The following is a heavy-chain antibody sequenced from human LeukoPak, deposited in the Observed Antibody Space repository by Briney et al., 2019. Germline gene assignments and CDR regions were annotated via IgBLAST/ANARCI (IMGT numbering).Heavy chain of an antibody. V-gene: IGHV7-4-1*02. CDR1: GYTFTSYA. D-gene: IGHD2-2*01. J-gene: IGHJ4*02. CDR2: INTNTGNP. Sequence: ASVKVSCKASGYTFTSYAMNWVRQAPGQGLEWTGWINTNTGNPTYAQGFTGRFVFSLDTSVSTAYLQISSLKAEDTAVYYCARDNSGVVPAAPDYWGQGTLVTVSS. CDR3: ARDNSGVVPAAPDY.